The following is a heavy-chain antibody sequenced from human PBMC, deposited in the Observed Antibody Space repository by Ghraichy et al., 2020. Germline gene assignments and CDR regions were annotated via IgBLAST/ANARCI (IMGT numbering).Heavy chain of an antibody. V-gene: IGHV3-48*02. CDR1: GFTFSIYS. D-gene: IGHD3-16*01. J-gene: IGHJ4*02. Sequence: WGSLRLSCAASGFTFSIYSMTWVRQAPGKGLEWVSYIRSSSSTIYYADSVKGRFTISRDNAKNSLYLQMNSLRDEDTAVYYCARGGAAFGGFDYWGQGTLVAVSS. CDR2: IRSSSSTI. CDR3: ARGGAAFGGFDY.